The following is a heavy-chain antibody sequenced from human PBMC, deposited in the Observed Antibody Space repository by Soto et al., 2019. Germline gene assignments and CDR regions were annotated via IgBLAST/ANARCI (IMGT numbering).Heavy chain of an antibody. CDR1: GGSISSYY. D-gene: IGHD4-4*01. CDR2: IYTSGST. J-gene: IGHJ6*02. V-gene: IGHV4-4*07. CDR3: ARDEATVTDYYYYGMDV. Sequence: SETLSLTCTVSGGSISSYYWSWIRQPAGKGLEWIGRIYTSGSTNYSPSLKSRVTMSVDTSKNQFSLKLSSVTAADTAVYYCARDEATVTDYYYYGMDVWGQGTTVTVSS.